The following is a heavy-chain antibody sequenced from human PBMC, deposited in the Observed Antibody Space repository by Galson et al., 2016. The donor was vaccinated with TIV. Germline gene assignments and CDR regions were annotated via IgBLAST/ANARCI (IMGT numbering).Heavy chain of an antibody. CDR2: ISYDGSNK. V-gene: IGHV3-30*18. D-gene: IGHD1-26*01. CDR1: GFTFSNYG. Sequence: SLRLSCAASGFTFSNYGMHWVRQAPGKGLEWVAVISYDGSNKYYADSVKGRFTISRDNSKNALYLQMNSLRAEDTAVYYCAKSDRAALRTTSYYMDDWGKGTTLFDKWGQGTLVTVSS. CDR3: AKSDRAALRTTSYYMDDWGKGTTLFDK. J-gene: IGHJ4*02.